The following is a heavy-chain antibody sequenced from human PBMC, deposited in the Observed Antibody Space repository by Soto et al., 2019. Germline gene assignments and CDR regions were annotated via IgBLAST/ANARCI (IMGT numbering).Heavy chain of an antibody. D-gene: IGHD1-26*01. Sequence: ASVKVSCKASGYTFTSYDINWVRQATGQGLEWMGWMNPNSGNTGYAQKFQGRVTMTRNTSISTAYMELSSLRSEDTAVYYCARGLWETPHYYYYYMDVWGKGTTVTVSS. V-gene: IGHV1-8*01. CDR1: GYTFTSYD. CDR3: ARGLWETPHYYYYYMDV. CDR2: MNPNSGNT. J-gene: IGHJ6*03.